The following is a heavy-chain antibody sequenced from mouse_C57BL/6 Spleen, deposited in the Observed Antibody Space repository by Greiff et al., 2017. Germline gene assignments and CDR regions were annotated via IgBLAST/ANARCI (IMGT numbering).Heavy chain of an antibody. J-gene: IGHJ4*01. V-gene: IGHV1-26*01. CDR3: AKDAMDY. CDR1: GYTFTDYY. Sequence: EVQLQQSGPELVKPGASVKISCKASGYTFTDYYMNWVKQSHGKSLEWIGDINPHNGGTSYNQKFKGKATLTVDKSSSTAYMELRSLTSEDSAVYYCAKDAMDYWGQGTSVTVSS. CDR2: INPHNGGT.